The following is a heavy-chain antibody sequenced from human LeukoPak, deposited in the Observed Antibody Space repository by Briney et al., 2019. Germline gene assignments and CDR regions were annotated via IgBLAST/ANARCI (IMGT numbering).Heavy chain of an antibody. CDR3: ARRSDIVVVPAAVVGYFDL. D-gene: IGHD2-2*01. CDR1: GYSFTSYW. CDR2: IYPGDSDT. J-gene: IGHJ2*01. V-gene: IGHV5-51*01. Sequence: GESLKISCKGSGYSFTSYWIGWVRQMPGKGLEWMGIIYPGDSDTRYSPSFQGQVTISADKSISTAYLQWSSLMASDTAMYYCARRSDIVVVPAAVVGYFDLWGRGTLVTVSS.